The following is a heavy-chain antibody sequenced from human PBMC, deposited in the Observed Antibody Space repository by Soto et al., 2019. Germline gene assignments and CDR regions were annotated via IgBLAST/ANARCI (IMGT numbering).Heavy chain of an antibody. CDR3: ARRYEDIVVVPAAQPPYYYYYYYMDV. V-gene: IGHV4-39*01. Sequence: SETLSLTCTVSGGSISSSSYYWGWIRQPPGKGLEWIGSIYYSGSTYYNPSLESRVTISVDTSKNQFSLKLSSVTAADTAVYYCARRYEDIVVVPAAQPPYYYYYYYMDVWGKGTTVIVSS. D-gene: IGHD2-2*01. J-gene: IGHJ6*03. CDR1: GGSISSSSYY. CDR2: IYYSGST.